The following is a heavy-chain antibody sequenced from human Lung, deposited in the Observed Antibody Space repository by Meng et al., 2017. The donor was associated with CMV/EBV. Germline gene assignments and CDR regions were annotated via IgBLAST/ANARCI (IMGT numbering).Heavy chain of an antibody. CDR2: ILWNDDK. V-gene: IGHV2-5*01. J-gene: IGHJ4*02. D-gene: IGHD4-11*01. CDR1: GFSLSPSGVG. Sequence: SGXXLVXPTQTLTLTCSLSGFSLSPSGVGVGWIRQTPGKALEWLALILWNDDKRYNPSLKSRLTVTRDSSKTQVVLKMTNMDPEDTATYYCAHRLYRHYFDYWXQGAXVTVSS. CDR3: AHRLYRHYFDY.